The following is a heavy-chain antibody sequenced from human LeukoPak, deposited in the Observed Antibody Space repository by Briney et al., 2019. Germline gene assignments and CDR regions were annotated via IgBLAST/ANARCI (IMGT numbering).Heavy chain of an antibody. Sequence: SETLSLTCAVYGGSFSGYYWSWIRQPPGKGLEWIGEINHSGSTNYNPSLKSRVTISVDTSKNQFSLKLSSVTAADTAVYYCARDLDRGYSGSWFDPWGQGTLVTVSS. J-gene: IGHJ5*02. D-gene: IGHD5-12*01. CDR1: GGSFSGYY. CDR2: INHSGST. V-gene: IGHV4-34*09. CDR3: ARDLDRGYSGSWFDP.